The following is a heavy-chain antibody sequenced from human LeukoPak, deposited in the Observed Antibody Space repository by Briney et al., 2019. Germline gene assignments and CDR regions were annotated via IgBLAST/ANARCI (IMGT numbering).Heavy chain of an antibody. V-gene: IGHV3-7*01. Sequence: GGSLRLSCTASGFIFSSFWMAWVRQAPGKGLEWVANVKPDGSLQFYGDSVKGRFTISRDNAKNSLYLQMNNLRAEDTALYYCATSYDSSGCDWGQGTLVTVSS. D-gene: IGHD3-22*01. J-gene: IGHJ4*02. CDR1: GFIFSSFW. CDR2: VKPDGSLQ. CDR3: ATSYDSSGCD.